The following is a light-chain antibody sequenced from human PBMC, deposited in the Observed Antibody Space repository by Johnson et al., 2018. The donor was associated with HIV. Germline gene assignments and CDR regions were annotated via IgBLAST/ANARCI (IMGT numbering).Light chain of an antibody. V-gene: IGLV1-51*02. CDR2: ENN. CDR1: SSNIVNNY. CDR3: GTWDSSLGAHYV. J-gene: IGLJ1*01. Sequence: QSVLTQPPSVSAAPGQKVTISCSGNSSNIVNNYLSWYQQLPGTAPKLLIYENNKRPSGIPDRFSASKSGTSATLDITGLQTGDEADYYCGTWDSSLGAHYVFGTGTKVTVL.